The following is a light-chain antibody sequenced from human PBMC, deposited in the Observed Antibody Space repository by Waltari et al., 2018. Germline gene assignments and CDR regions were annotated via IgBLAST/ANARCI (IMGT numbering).Light chain of an antibody. CDR2: WAY. CDR1: QSLLDRTNNKNN. J-gene: IGKJ4*01. V-gene: IGKV4-1*01. CDR3: QQYLRVPLT. Sequence: DIVMTQSPESLTMSLGERATINCKSSQSLLDRTNNKNNLAWYQKKPGEPPRLLIYWAYTRESGIPDRFSGSGSGTDFTRTVSNLQAEDVGVYYCQQYLRVPLTFGGGTKVEI.